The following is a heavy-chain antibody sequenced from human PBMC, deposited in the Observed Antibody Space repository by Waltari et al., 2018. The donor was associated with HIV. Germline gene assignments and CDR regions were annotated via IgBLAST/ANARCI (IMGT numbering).Heavy chain of an antibody. CDR3: ARGWPHYDILPGPRGGSDAFDI. Sequence: QVQLQESGPGLVKPSQTLSLTCTVSGGSISSGGYYWSWIRQHPGTGLEWIGYIYYSGSTYYNPSLKRRVTISGDTTKNQFSLKLSSVTAADTAVYYCARGWPHYDILPGPRGGSDAFDIWGQGTMVTVSS. J-gene: IGHJ3*02. V-gene: IGHV4-31*03. CDR2: IYYSGST. CDR1: GGSISSGGYY. D-gene: IGHD3-9*01.